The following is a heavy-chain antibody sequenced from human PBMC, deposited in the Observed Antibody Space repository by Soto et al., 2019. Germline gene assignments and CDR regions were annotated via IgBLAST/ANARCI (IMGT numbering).Heavy chain of an antibody. CDR1: GGSFSGYY. CDR2: INHSGST. J-gene: IGHJ4*02. CDR3: ARIPGYSRRNYFDY. D-gene: IGHD6-13*01. V-gene: IGHV4-34*01. Sequence: SETLSLTCAVYGGSFSGYYWSWIRQPPGKGLEWIGEINHSGSTNYNPSLKSRVTISVDTSKNQFSLKLSSVTAADTAVYYCARIPGYSRRNYFDYWGQGTLVTVSS.